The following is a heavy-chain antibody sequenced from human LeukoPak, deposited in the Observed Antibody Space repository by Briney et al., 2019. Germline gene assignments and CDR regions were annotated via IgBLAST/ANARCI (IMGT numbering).Heavy chain of an antibody. CDR2: IYPGDSDT. D-gene: IGHD2-2*01. V-gene: IGHV5-51*01. CDR3: ARQTPYCSSTSCYASNDYGDYGYFDY. Sequence: GESLKISCKGSGYSFTSYWIGWVRQMPGKGLEWMGIIYPGDSDTRYSPSFQGQVTISADKYISTAYLQWRSLKASDTAMYYCARQTPYCSSTSCYASNDYGDYGYFDYWGQGTRVTVSS. CDR1: GYSFTSYW. J-gene: IGHJ4*02.